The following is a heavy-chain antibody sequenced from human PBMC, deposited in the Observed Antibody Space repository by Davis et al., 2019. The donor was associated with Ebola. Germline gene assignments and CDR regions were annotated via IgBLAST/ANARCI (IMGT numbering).Heavy chain of an antibody. V-gene: IGHV4-34*01. CDR3: ARVDSSSWYIEYYFDY. D-gene: IGHD6-13*01. CDR1: GGSFSGYY. J-gene: IGHJ4*02. Sequence: SETLSLTCAVYGGSFSGYYWSWIRQPPGKGLEWIGEINHSGSTNYNPSLKSRVTISVDTSKNQFSLKLSSVTAADTAVYYCARVDSSSWYIEYYFDYWGQGTLVTVSS. CDR2: INHSGST.